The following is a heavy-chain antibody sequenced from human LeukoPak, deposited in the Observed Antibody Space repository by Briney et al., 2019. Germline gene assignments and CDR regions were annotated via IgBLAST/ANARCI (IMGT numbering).Heavy chain of an antibody. CDR3: ARHGGYNYGYDY. J-gene: IGHJ4*02. CDR1: GGSIRSGGYY. CDR2: IDYSGGT. V-gene: IGHV4-39*01. Sequence: SETLSLTCTVSGGSIRSGGYYWGWIRQPPGKGLEWIGTIDYSGGTYYNPSLKSRVTISVDTSKNQFSLKLSSVTAADMAVYYCARHGGYNYGYDYWGQGTLVTVSS. D-gene: IGHD5-18*01.